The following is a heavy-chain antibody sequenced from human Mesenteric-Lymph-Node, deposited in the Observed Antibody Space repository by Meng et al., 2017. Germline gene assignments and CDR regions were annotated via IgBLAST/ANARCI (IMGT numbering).Heavy chain of an antibody. V-gene: IGHV4-34*01. CDR1: GGSSSAYY. D-gene: IGHD3-22*01. CDR3: AIRDDSSYYWGSPKYYFDS. Sequence: SETLSLTCAVYGGSSSAYYWSWIRQPPGKGLEWIGEINHSGRANYNPSPKSRVTISVDTSKNQVSLKLSSVTAADTAVYYCAIRDDSSYYWGSPKYYFDSWGQGSLVTVSS. CDR2: INHSGRA. J-gene: IGHJ4*02.